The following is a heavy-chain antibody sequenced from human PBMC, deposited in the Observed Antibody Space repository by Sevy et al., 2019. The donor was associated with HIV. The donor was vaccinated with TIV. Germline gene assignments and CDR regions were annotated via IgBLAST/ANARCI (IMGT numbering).Heavy chain of an antibody. CDR3: ERDRDITFGGGDAFDI. CDR1: GGAFDTYS. V-gene: IGHV1-69*06. Sequence: ASVKVSCKASGGAFDTYSISWLRQAPGQGLEWMGGITPMFGTAYYVQNFQGGVTIVADKSTSTAYMELRRLRIEDSDVFYCERDRDITFGGGDAFDIWGQGTMVTVSS. CDR2: ITPMFGTA. J-gene: IGHJ3*02. D-gene: IGHD3-16*01.